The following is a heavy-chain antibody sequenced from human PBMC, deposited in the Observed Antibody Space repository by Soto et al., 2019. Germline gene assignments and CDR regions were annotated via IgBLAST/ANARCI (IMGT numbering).Heavy chain of an antibody. Sequence: GGSLRLSCAASGFTFSDYYMSWIRQAPGKGLEWVSYISSSGSTIYYADSVKGRFTISRDNAKNSLYLQMNSLRAEDTAVYYCARGAEYYYDSSGYYASKPGPFDYWGQGTLVTVSS. D-gene: IGHD3-22*01. V-gene: IGHV3-11*01. CDR1: GFTFSDYY. CDR2: ISSSGSTI. J-gene: IGHJ4*02. CDR3: ARGAEYYYDSSGYYASKPGPFDY.